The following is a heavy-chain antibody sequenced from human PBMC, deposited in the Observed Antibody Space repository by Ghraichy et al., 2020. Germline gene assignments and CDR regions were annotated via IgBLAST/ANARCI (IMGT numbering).Heavy chain of an antibody. CDR2: IYHNGRT. J-gene: IGHJ5*02. V-gene: IGHV4-59*01. CDR3: ARDQEWRAISSGFDP. CDR1: GDSLNNYY. Sequence: QTLSLTCTVSGDSLNNYYWSWIRQPPGKGLEWIGSIYHNGRTKYNPSLKSRVTMSVDTSKNQFSLSLTSVTAADTAVFYCARDQEWRAISSGFDPWGQGTLVSVSP. D-gene: IGHD3-3*01.